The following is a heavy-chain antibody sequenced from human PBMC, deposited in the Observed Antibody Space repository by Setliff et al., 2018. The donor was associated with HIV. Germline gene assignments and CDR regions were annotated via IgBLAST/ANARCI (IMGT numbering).Heavy chain of an antibody. CDR2: MHHSGNT. D-gene: IGHD2-2*01. CDR3: AKEGGYCSGTACFGFDY. Sequence: SETLSLTCDVSSYSLSSVHSWGWIRQHPGKGLEWIGTMHHSGNTHCTQSLKGRVTVSLDTSKKQPALKLRSVTAADTAVYYCAKEGGYCSGTACFGFDYWRQGTLVTVS. CDR1: SYSLSSVHS. V-gene: IGHV4-38-2*02. J-gene: IGHJ4*02.